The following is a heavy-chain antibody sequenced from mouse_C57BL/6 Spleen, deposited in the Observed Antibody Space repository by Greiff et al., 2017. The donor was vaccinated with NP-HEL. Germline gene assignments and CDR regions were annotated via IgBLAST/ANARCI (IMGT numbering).Heavy chain of an antibody. CDR3: ARALYYGNVDY. V-gene: IGHV1-26*01. CDR2: INPNNGGT. Sequence: VQLQQSGPELVKPGASVKISCKASGYTFTDYYMNWVKQSHGKSLEWIGDINPNNGGTSYNQKFKGKATLTVDKSSSTAYMELRSLTSEDSAVYYCARALYYGNVDYWSQGTTLTVSS. D-gene: IGHD2-1*01. J-gene: IGHJ2*01. CDR1: GYTFTDYY.